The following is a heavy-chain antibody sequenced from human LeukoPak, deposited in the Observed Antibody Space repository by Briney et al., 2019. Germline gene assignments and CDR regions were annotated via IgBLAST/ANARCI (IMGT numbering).Heavy chain of an antibody. CDR1: GYSISSGYY. V-gene: IGHV4-38-2*02. Sequence: PSETLSLTCTVSGYSISSGYYWGWIRQPPGKGLEWIGSIYHSGSTYYNPSLKSRVTISVDTSKNQFSLKLSSVTAADTAVYYCARREVYWYDSSGFRPGSDFDYWGQGTLVTVSS. J-gene: IGHJ4*02. D-gene: IGHD3-22*01. CDR2: IYHSGST. CDR3: ARREVYWYDSSGFRPGSDFDY.